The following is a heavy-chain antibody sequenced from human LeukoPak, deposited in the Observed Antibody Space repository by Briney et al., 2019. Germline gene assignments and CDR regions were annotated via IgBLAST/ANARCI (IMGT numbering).Heavy chain of an antibody. D-gene: IGHD6-13*01. CDR2: ISYSGNT. CDR1: GGSISSYY. J-gene: IGHJ6*02. CDR3: ATYTIAAGGYYYYGMDV. V-gene: IGHV4-59*08. Sequence: SETLSLTCTVSGGSISSYYWNWIRQPPGKGLEWIGYISYSGNTNYNPSLKSRVTISVDTSKNQFSLNLSSVTAADTAVYFCATYTIAAGGYYYYGMDVWGQGTTVTVSS.